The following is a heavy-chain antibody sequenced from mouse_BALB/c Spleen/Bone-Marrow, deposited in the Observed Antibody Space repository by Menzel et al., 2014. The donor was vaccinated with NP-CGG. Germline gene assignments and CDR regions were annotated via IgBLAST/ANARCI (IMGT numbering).Heavy chain of an antibody. CDR2: ISSGTSTI. CDR3: ARDDGYYIRNAMDY. V-gene: IGHV5-17*02. D-gene: IGHD2-3*01. CDR1: GFTFSSFG. Sequence: DVMLVESGGGLVQPGGSRKLSCAASGFTFSSFGMHWVRQAPERGLEWVAYISSGTSTIYYADTVKGRFTISRDNPKNTLFLQMTSLRPEDTAIYYCARDDGYYIRNAMDYWGQGTSVTVSS. J-gene: IGHJ4*01.